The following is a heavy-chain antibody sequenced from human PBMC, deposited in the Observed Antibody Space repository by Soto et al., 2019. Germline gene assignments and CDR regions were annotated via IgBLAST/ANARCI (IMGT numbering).Heavy chain of an antibody. Sequence: SETLSLTCAVYGGSFSGYYWSWIRQPPGKGLEWIGEINHSGSTNYNPSLKSRVTISVDTSKNQFSLKLSSVTAADTAVYYCARYIAAAGRGLDYWGQGTLVTVSS. J-gene: IGHJ4*02. D-gene: IGHD6-13*01. CDR1: GGSFSGYY. CDR3: ARYIAAAGRGLDY. CDR2: INHSGST. V-gene: IGHV4-34*01.